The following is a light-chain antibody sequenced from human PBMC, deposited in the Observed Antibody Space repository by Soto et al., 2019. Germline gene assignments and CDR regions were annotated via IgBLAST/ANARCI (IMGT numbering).Light chain of an antibody. CDR3: SSYTSSSIYV. CDR2: EVS. V-gene: IGLV2-14*01. Sequence: QSVLTQPASVSGSPGQSITISCTGTSSDVGGYNYVSWYQQHPGKAPKLMIYEVSNRLSGVSNRFSGSKSGNTASLTISGLQAEDEADYYCSSYTSSSIYVFGTGTKVTVL. J-gene: IGLJ1*01. CDR1: SSDVGGYNY.